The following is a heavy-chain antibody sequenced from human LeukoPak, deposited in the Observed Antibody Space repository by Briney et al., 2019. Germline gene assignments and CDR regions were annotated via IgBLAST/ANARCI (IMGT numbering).Heavy chain of an antibody. V-gene: IGHV4-4*07. D-gene: IGHD1-26*01. Sequence: SETLSLTCTISGGSISRYYWSWIRQPAGKGLEWIGRIYTSGNTNYNPSLKSRVTMSVDTSKNQFSLKLSSVTAADTAVYYCARARSKTWFDPWGQGTLVTVSS. CDR1: GGSISRYY. J-gene: IGHJ5*02. CDR2: IYTSGNT. CDR3: ARARSKTWFDP.